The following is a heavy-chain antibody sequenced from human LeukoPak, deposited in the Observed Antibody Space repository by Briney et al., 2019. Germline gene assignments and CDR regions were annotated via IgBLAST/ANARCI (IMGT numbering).Heavy chain of an antibody. CDR2: INPHSGAT. CDR3: STGSVTHTRDP. D-gene: IGHD3-3*01. J-gene: IGHJ5*02. Sequence: ASVKVSCKASGYDFSDFYFNWVRQAPGQGLEWMGWINPHSGATNYAQKFQGRLTMAASFNTASMELSRLRPDDTAVYYCSTGSVTHTRDPWGQGTLVTVSS. CDR1: GYDFSDFY. V-gene: IGHV1-2*02.